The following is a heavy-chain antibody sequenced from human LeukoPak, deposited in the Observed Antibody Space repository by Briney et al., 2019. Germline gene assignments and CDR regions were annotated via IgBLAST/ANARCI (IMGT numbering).Heavy chain of an antibody. CDR3: ARGYYDREVWFDP. CDR2: INHSGST. V-gene: IGHV4-34*01. CDR1: GGSFSGYY. Sequence: SETLSLTCAVYGGSFSGYYWSWIRQPPGKGLEWIGEINHSGSTNYNPSLKSRVTISVDTSKNQFSLRLSSVTAADTAVYYCARGYYDREVWFDPWGQGTLVTVSS. D-gene: IGHD3-10*02. J-gene: IGHJ5*02.